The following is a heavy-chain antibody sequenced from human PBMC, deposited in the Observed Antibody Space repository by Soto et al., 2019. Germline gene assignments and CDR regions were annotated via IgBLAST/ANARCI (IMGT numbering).Heavy chain of an antibody. Sequence: PGGSLRLSCAASGFTFSSYWMSWVRQAPGKGLEWVANIKQDGSEKYYVDSVKGRFTISRDNAKNSLYLQINSLRAEDTAVYYCARDPNVVVTATHYYYYYGMDVWGQGTTVTVSS. V-gene: IGHV3-7*01. J-gene: IGHJ6*02. D-gene: IGHD2-21*02. CDR3: ARDPNVVVTATHYYYYYGMDV. CDR1: GFTFSSYW. CDR2: IKQDGSEK.